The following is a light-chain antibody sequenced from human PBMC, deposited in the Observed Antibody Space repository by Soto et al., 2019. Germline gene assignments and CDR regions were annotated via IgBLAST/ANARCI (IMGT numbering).Light chain of an antibody. Sequence: DIQMTQSPSTLSASVGDRVTITCRASQSISSWLAWYQQKPGKAPKLLIYDASSLESGVPSRFSGSGSGTEFTLTISSLQPDDFATYYCQQYTSYSWTFGQVTRWKS. V-gene: IGKV1-5*01. CDR1: QSISSW. J-gene: IGKJ1*01. CDR2: DAS. CDR3: QQYTSYSWT.